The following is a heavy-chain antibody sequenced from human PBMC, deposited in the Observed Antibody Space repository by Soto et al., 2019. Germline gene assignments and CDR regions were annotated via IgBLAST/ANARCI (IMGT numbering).Heavy chain of an antibody. Sequence: ASVKVSCKASGYTFTSYGISWVRQAPGQGLEWMGWISAYNGNTNYAQKLQGRVTMTTDTSTSTAYMELRSLRSDDTAVYYCARIPEGYDFWSGYSHRRYYYYYMDVWGKGTKVTVSS. CDR1: GYTFTSYG. D-gene: IGHD3-3*01. CDR3: ARIPEGYDFWSGYSHRRYYYYYMDV. CDR2: ISAYNGNT. V-gene: IGHV1-18*01. J-gene: IGHJ6*03.